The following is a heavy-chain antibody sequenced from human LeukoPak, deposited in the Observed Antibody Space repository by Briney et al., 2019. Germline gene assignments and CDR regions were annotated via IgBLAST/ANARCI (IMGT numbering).Heavy chain of an antibody. CDR2: IYHSGST. Sequence: PSETLSLTCTVSGGSISSGGYYWSWIRQPPGKGLEWVRYIYHSGSTYYNPSLKSRVTISVDRSKNQFSLKLSSVTAADTAVYYCARAPGRSTSPYYFDYWGQGTLVTVSS. J-gene: IGHJ4*02. CDR1: GGSISSGGYY. D-gene: IGHD2-2*01. CDR3: ARAPGRSTSPYYFDY. V-gene: IGHV4-30-2*01.